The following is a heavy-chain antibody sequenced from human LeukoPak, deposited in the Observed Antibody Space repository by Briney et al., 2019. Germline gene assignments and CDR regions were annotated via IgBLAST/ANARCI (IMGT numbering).Heavy chain of an antibody. CDR3: AKEDYYDSSGYYYYFDY. Sequence: PGGSPRLSCAASGFTFSSYGMHWVRQAPGKGLEWVAVISYDGSNKYYADSVKGRFTISRDNSKNTLYLQMNSLRAEDTAVYYCAKEDYYDSSGYYYYFDYWGQGTLVTVSS. CDR2: ISYDGSNK. J-gene: IGHJ4*02. V-gene: IGHV3-30*18. D-gene: IGHD3-22*01. CDR1: GFTFSSYG.